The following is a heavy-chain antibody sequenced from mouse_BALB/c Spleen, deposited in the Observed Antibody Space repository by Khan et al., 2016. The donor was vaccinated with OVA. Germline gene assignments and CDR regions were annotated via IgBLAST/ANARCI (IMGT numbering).Heavy chain of an antibody. Sequence: EVELVESGGGLVKPGGSLKLSCAASGFAFNNYDMSWVRQTPEKRLDWVAYISSGGTTTYYPDTVKGRFTVSRDNAKNPLYLQMSSLKSEDTAMYYCVRLHYYGSNYYFDYWGQGTTLTVSS. J-gene: IGHJ2*01. CDR3: VRLHYYGSNYYFDY. V-gene: IGHV5-12-1*01. CDR2: ISSGGTTT. CDR1: GFAFNNYD. D-gene: IGHD1-1*01.